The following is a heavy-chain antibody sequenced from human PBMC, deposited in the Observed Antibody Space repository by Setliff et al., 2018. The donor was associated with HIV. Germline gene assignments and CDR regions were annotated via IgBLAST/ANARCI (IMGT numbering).Heavy chain of an antibody. D-gene: IGHD1-26*01. Sequence: ASVKVSCKVSGYTFTGYFIHWVRQAPGQGLEWMGWISAYNGNTNYAQKLQGRVTMTTDTSTSTAYMELRSLRSDDTAVYYCARSYSRNWFDPWGQGTLVTVSS. J-gene: IGHJ5*02. CDR2: ISAYNGNT. CDR3: ARSYSRNWFDP. CDR1: GYTFTGYF. V-gene: IGHV1-18*04.